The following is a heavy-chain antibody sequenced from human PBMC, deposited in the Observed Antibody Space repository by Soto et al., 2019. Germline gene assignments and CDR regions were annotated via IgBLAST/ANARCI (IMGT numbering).Heavy chain of an antibody. J-gene: IGHJ6*02. V-gene: IGHV3-11*01. Sequence: GGSLRLSCAASGFTFSDYYMSWIRQAPGKGLKWVSYISSSGSTIYYADSVKGRFTVSRDNAKNSLYLQMNSLRAEDTAVYYCARPSRPGEYYYYGMDVWGQGTTVTVSS. CDR2: ISSSGSTI. CDR1: GFTFSDYY. D-gene: IGHD3-10*01. CDR3: ARPSRPGEYYYYGMDV.